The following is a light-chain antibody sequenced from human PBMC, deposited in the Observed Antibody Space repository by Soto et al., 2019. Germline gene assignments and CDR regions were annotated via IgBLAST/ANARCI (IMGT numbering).Light chain of an antibody. CDR1: DTISVY. CDR2: ASS. Sequence: DIQMTQSPASLSASVGDRVNITCRASDTISVYLAWYQHKPGKVPERLIYASSILQSGVPSRFSGSRYGTEFTLTISSLQPEDVATYYCQKYNTAPFTFGPGTKVDIK. CDR3: QKYNTAPFT. V-gene: IGKV1-27*01. J-gene: IGKJ3*01.